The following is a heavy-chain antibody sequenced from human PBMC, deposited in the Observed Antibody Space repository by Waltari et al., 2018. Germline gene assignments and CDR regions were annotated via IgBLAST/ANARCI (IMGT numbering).Heavy chain of an antibody. CDR3: ARQDGAMVRGEALDY. V-gene: IGHV1-2*02. CDR2: INQNSGGT. J-gene: IGHJ4*02. Sequence: QVQLVQAGAEVKKPGASVKVSCKASGYTFTGYYMHWVRQAPGQGLEGRGGINQNSGGTNDAQKFQGRVTMPRDTSISTAYMELSRLRSDDTAVYYCARQDGAMVRGEALDYWGQGTLVTVSS. D-gene: IGHD3-10*01. CDR1: GYTFTGYY.